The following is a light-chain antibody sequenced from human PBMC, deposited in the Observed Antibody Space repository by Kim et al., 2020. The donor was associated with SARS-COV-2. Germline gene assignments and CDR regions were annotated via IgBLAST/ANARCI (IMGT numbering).Light chain of an antibody. V-gene: IGLV2-14*03. CDR1: SRDIRAYAH. Sequence: SITHSDAETSRDIRAYAHVSRYQQHPGKAPKLIIFAVTHRPPGVSSRFSGSESGNTAYLTISGLQTDDEADYYCCSYTTRATLMYVFGSGNKVTVL. J-gene: IGLJ1*01. CDR2: AVT. CDR3: CSYTTRATLMYV.